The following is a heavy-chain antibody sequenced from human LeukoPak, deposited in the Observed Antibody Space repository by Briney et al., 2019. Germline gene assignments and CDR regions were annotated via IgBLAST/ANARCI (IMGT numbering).Heavy chain of an antibody. Sequence: GGSLRLSCAASGFTFSDFYMGWVRQAPGEGLEWVSTISGSGSGTYYADSVKGRFTISRDNSKDTLYLQMNSLRADDTAVYYCAKTMTTQHFDYWGQGTLVTVSS. CDR3: AKTMTTQHFDY. J-gene: IGHJ4*02. CDR1: GFTFSDFY. V-gene: IGHV3-23*01. D-gene: IGHD4-11*01. CDR2: ISGSGSGT.